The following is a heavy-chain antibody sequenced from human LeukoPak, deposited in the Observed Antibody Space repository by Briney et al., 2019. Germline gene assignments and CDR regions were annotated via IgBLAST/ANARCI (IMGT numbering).Heavy chain of an antibody. J-gene: IGHJ4*02. CDR1: GGSISSGGYY. Sequence: SQTLSLTCTVSGGSISSGGYYWSWIRQHPGKGLEWIGYIYYSGSTHYNPSLKSRVTISVDTSKNQFSLKLSSVTAADTAVYYCARAVVVPAVLFDYWGQGTLVTVSS. CDR2: IYYSGST. CDR3: ARAVVVPAVLFDY. V-gene: IGHV4-31*03. D-gene: IGHD2-2*01.